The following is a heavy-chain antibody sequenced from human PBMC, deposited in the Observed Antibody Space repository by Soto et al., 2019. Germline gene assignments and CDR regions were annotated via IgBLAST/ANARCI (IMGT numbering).Heavy chain of an antibody. CDR2: IYHSGST. CDR3: ARVWTTVTNWFDP. V-gene: IGHV4-4*02. Sequence: SETLSLTCTVSGVSISSSNWWSWVRQPPGKGLEWIGEIYHSGSTYYNPSLKSRVTISVDKSKNQFSLKLSSVTAADTAVYYCARVWTTVTNWFDPWGQGTLVTVSS. J-gene: IGHJ5*02. CDR1: GVSISSSNW. D-gene: IGHD4-17*01.